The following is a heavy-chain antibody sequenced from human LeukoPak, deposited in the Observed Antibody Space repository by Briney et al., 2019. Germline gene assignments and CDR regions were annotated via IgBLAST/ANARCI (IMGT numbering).Heavy chain of an antibody. Sequence: PSETLSPTCTVSAGSLSSYYWSWIRQPPGHGLEWPPGKGLEWIGYIHYSGSTNYNPSLKSRVTISVDTSKNQCSLKLSSVTAADTAVYYCARQPRYYFDYWGQGTLVTVSS. V-gene: IGHV4-59*01. CDR1: AGSLSSYY. CDR3: ARQPRYYFDY. J-gene: IGHJ4*02. D-gene: IGHD1-1*01. CDR2: IHYSGST.